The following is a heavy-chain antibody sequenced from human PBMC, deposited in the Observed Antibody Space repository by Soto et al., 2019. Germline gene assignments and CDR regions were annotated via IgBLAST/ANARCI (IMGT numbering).Heavy chain of an antibody. Sequence: VKVSCKASGYTFTGYYMHWVRQAPGQGLEWMGWINPNSGGTNYAQKFQGWVTMTRDTSISTAYMELSRLRSDDTAVYYCARVALTVKTGEPAYYYVMFAWGQGTTVTVSS. D-gene: IGHD4-17*01. CDR2: INPNSGGT. CDR3: ARVALTVKTGEPAYYYVMFA. CDR1: GYTFTGYY. J-gene: IGHJ6*02. V-gene: IGHV1-2*04.